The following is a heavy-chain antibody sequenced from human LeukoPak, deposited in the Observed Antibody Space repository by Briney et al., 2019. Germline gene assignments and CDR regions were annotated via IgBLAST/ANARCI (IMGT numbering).Heavy chain of an antibody. CDR2: IYSSGDT. CDR3: ARAYYDIFTTGS. J-gene: IGHJ5*02. D-gene: IGHD3-9*01. Sequence: GESLRLSCTASGFTVRTNYMSWVRQAPGKGLEWVSVIYSSGDTYYADSVKGRFTISRDDSKNTLYLQMNSLRAEDTAVYFCARAYYDIFTTGSWGQGTLVSVSS. V-gene: IGHV3-66*01. CDR1: GFTVRTNY.